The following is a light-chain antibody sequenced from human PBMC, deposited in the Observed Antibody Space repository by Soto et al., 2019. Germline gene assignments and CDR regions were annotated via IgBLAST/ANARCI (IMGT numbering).Light chain of an antibody. CDR3: LLDYAYFWA. CDR2: AAS. V-gene: IGKV1-6*01. J-gene: IGKJ1*01. CDR1: QGIRSA. Sequence: ALPVTQSPSSLSASVGDRVTITCRTSQGIRSALGWYQQKPGKVPKLLIYAASTLQSGVPSRFSGSGSGRVFTLTISSLQPEDFATYYCLLDYAYFWAFGQGTKVEIK.